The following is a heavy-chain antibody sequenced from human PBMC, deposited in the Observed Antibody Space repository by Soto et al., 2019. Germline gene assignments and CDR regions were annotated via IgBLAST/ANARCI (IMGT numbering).Heavy chain of an antibody. Sequence: ASVKVSCKASGSTFTNYAFSWVRQAPGQRLEWMAIINPSSGSAGYSQKFQVRVTVTRDTPTSTVYMELSSLRSEDTAVYYCACGYDLAYYYYGLDVWGQGTTVTVSS. CDR1: GSTFTNYA. D-gene: IGHD5-12*01. CDR2: INPSSGSA. J-gene: IGHJ6*02. V-gene: IGHV1-46*03. CDR3: ACGYDLAYYYYGLDV.